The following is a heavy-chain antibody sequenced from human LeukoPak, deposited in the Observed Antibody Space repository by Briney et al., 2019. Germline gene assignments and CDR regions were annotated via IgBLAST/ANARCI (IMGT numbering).Heavy chain of an antibody. V-gene: IGHV3-33*01. Sequence: GGSLRLSCAASGFTFSDYGMHWVRQAPGKGLEWVAVIWYDGSNIYYADSVKGRFTISRDNSRNTLYLQMNSLRAEDTAVYYCVRGDGRDYWGQGTLVTVSS. CDR2: IWYDGSNI. CDR3: VRGDGRDY. D-gene: IGHD5-24*01. CDR1: GFTFSDYG. J-gene: IGHJ4*02.